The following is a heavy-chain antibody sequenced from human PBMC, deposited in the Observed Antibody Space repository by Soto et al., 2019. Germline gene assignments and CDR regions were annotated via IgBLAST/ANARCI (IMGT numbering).Heavy chain of an antibody. V-gene: IGHV1-18*01. CDR3: AREMAGGLCY. J-gene: IGHJ4*02. D-gene: IGHD2-2*01. CDR2: INTYNGNT. Sequence: QVQLVQSGAEVKKPGASVKVSCKASGYTFTSYGISWVRQAPGQGLEWMGRINTYNGNTNYAQNLQGRVTMTTDTSTSTSYVEMRGLGSDDTAFFYCAREMAGGLCYWGEGTLVTVAS. CDR1: GYTFTSYG.